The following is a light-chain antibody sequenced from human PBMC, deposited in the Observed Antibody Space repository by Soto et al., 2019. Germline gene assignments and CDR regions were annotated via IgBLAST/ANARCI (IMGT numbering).Light chain of an antibody. CDR2: GAF. CDR3: QQYNDWHLT. J-gene: IGKJ1*01. CDR1: QSVSDN. Sequence: EILMTQSPVTLSVSPGERVTLSCRASQSVSDNLAWYQQKPGQAPSLLIYGAFTRATGVPARFSGAGSGTEFTLTISSLQSEDFALYYCQQYNDWHLTFGQGTKVDIK. V-gene: IGKV3-15*01.